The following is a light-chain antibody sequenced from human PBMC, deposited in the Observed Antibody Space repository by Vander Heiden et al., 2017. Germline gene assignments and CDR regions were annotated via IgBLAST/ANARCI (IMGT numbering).Light chain of an antibody. V-gene: IGLV3-21*02. CDR3: QVWDSTSGHVV. Sequence: SYVLTQPPSVSVAPGQTARITCGGDNIGSKSVHWYQQKPGQAPVLVVHDDNFRPSGIPERVSGSKSGNTATLIINRVEAGDEADYYCQVWDSTSGHVVFGGGTKLT. CDR1: NIGSKS. CDR2: DDN. J-gene: IGLJ2*01.